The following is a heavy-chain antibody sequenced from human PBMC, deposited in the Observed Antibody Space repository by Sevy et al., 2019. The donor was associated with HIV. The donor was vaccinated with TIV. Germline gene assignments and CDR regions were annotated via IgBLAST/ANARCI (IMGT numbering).Heavy chain of an antibody. CDR1: GFTFSKYW. D-gene: IGHD1-7*01. CDR3: ARDDGNYYFHY. CDR2: IKQDAGQK. V-gene: IGHV3-7*01. Sequence: GGYLRLSCAASGFTFSKYWMGCVRQAPGKGLEWVANIKQDAGQKYYVDSVKGRFTISRDNAKNSLYLQMNSLRAEDTAVYFCARDDGNYYFHYWGQGTLVTVSS. J-gene: IGHJ4*02.